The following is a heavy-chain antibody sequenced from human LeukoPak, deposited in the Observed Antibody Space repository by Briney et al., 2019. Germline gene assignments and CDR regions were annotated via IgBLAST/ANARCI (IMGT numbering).Heavy chain of an antibody. CDR2: IYYSGST. CDR3: ARLPTYQLPDDY. Sequence: SETLSLTCTVSGGSISSSSYYWGWIRQPPGKGLEWIGSIYYSGSTYYNPSLKSRVTISVDTSKNQFSLKLSSVTAADTAVYYCARLPTYQLPDDYWGQGTLVTVSS. V-gene: IGHV4-39*01. J-gene: IGHJ4*02. D-gene: IGHD2-2*01. CDR1: GGSISSSSYY.